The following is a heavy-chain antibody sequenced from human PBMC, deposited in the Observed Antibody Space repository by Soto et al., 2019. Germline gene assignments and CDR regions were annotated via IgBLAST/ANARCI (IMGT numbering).Heavy chain of an antibody. CDR2: VKGNGGST. CDR1: GFIFNNYV. Sequence: GGFLRLSCAASGFIFNNYVMTWVRQAPGKGLEWVSGVKGNGGSTHYADSVKGRFTISRDDSKNALYLQMNSLRADDTAVYHCTRGLGSFDPFDAWGPGTRVTVSS. D-gene: IGHD3-16*01. V-gene: IGHV3-23*01. CDR3: TRGLGSFDPFDA. J-gene: IGHJ3*01.